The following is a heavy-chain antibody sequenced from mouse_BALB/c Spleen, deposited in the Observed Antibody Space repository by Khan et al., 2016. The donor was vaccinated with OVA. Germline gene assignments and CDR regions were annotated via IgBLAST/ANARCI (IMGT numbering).Heavy chain of an antibody. CDR3: ARQPYYHYNIMDY. V-gene: IGHV2-6-1*01. CDR1: GFSLTNYC. Sequence: QVQLKESGPGLVPPSQSLSLTCTIPGFSLTNYCVHWVRQPPGKGLEWLVVILSDGSTTYNSALKSRLTISKDNSKSQVFLKMNILQMDDTAVYFCARQPYYHYNIMDYWGQGTTVTVSS. CDR2: ILSDGST. D-gene: IGHD2-10*01. J-gene: IGHJ4*01.